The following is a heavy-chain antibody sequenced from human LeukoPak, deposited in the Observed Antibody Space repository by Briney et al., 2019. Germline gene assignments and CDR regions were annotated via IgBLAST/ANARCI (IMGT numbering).Heavy chain of an antibody. CDR1: GGSISSYY. D-gene: IGHD3-10*01. Sequence: SETLSLTCTVSGGSISSYYWSWIRQPPGKGLEWIGYIYYSGSTNYNPSLKSRVTISVDTSKNQFSLKLSSVTAADTAVYYCARVQGFDPSSYYFDYWGQGTLVTVSS. J-gene: IGHJ4*02. CDR2: IYYSGST. CDR3: ARVQGFDPSSYYFDY. V-gene: IGHV4-59*01.